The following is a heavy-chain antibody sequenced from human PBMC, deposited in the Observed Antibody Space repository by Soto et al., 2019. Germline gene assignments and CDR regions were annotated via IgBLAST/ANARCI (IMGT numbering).Heavy chain of an antibody. J-gene: IGHJ4*02. CDR1: GFTVDTNH. V-gene: IGHV3-66*01. CDR2: LYSGGGT. Sequence: GGSLRLSCAASGFTVDTNHMSWVRQAPGKGLEWISVLYSGGGTYYLDSVRGRFTISRDNSKNTVYLQMNSLSAEDTAVYYCAKERTTYYFDYWGQGTLVTVSS. D-gene: IGHD4-17*01. CDR3: AKERTTYYFDY.